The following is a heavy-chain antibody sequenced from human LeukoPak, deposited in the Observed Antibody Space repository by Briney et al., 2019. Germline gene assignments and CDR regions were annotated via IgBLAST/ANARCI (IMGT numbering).Heavy chain of an antibody. CDR2: IVVGSGNT. Sequence: AASVKVSCKASGFTFTSSAVQWVRQARGQRLGWIGWIVVGSGNTNYAQKFQERVTITRDMSTSTAYMELSSLRSEDTAVYYCAADPRREYCSSTSCSRPPLDVWGKGTTVTVSS. J-gene: IGHJ6*04. D-gene: IGHD2-2*01. V-gene: IGHV1-58*01. CDR3: AADPRREYCSSTSCSRPPLDV. CDR1: GFTFTSSA.